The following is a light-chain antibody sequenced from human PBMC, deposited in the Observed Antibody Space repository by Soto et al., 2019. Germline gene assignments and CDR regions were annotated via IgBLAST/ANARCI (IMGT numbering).Light chain of an antibody. J-gene: IGKJ1*01. CDR2: WAS. CDR1: QSVLYSSNNKND. V-gene: IGKV4-1*01. Sequence: DIVMTQSPDSLALSLGERATINCKSSQSVLYSSNNKNDLAWYQQKPGQPPMLLIYWASTRESGVPDRFTGSGSGKDFTLTISSLQAEDVAVYYCQQYYSTPPTFGQGTKVEIK. CDR3: QQYYSTPPT.